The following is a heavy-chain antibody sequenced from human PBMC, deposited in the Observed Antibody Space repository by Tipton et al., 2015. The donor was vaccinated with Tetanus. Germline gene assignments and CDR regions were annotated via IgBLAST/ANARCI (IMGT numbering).Heavy chain of an antibody. V-gene: IGHV1-18*01. CDR2: ISPFNENV. CDR3: ARGRGLGPHEYFEH. J-gene: IGHJ5*02. Sequence: QLAQSGAEVKKPGASVKVSCKASGYTFTHYGVNWVRQAPGQGLEWMGWISPFNENVNHAEKFKGRLTMTTDRSTATVYMDLRSLRSDDTAVYYCARGRGLGPHEYFEHWGQGTLVTVSS. CDR1: GYTFTHYG. D-gene: IGHD3/OR15-3a*01.